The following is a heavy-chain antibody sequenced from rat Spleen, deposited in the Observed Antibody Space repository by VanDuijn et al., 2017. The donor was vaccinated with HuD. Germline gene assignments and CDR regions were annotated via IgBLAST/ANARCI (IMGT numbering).Heavy chain of an antibody. CDR3: TTMSNWFVY. CDR1: GFTFSNYD. J-gene: IGHJ3*01. CDR2: IGHDGSPT. Sequence: EVQLVESGGGLVQPGRSMKLSCAASGFTFSNYDMAWVRQAPTKGLDWVSSIGHDGSPTYYRDSVKGRFTNSRDNANSTLYLQMDSLRSEDTATYYCTTMSNWFVYWGQGTLVTVSS. V-gene: IGHV5-20*01.